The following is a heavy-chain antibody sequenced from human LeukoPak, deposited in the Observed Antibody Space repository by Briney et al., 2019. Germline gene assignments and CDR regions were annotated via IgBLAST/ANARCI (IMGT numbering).Heavy chain of an antibody. J-gene: IGHJ5*02. V-gene: IGHV4-38-2*02. D-gene: IGHD2-2*01. CDR3: ARVGSSRAAASWFDP. Sequence: SETLSLTCTVSGYSISSGYYWGWIRQPPGKGLEWIGSIYHSGSTYYNPSLKSRVTISVDTSKNQFSLKLSSATAADTAVYYCARVGSSRAAASWFDPWGQGTLVTVSS. CDR1: GYSISSGYY. CDR2: IYHSGST.